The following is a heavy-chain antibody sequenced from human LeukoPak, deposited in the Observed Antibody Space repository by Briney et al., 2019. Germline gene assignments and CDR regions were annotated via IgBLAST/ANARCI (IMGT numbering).Heavy chain of an antibody. V-gene: IGHV1-69*01. J-gene: IGHJ6*03. CDR2: IIPIFGTA. CDR1: GGTFSSYA. CDR3: ARGTIFGVGGHYYYYMDV. D-gene: IGHD3-3*01. Sequence: SVKVSCKASGGTFSSYAISWVRQAPGQGLEWMGGIIPIFGTANYAQKFQGRVTITADESTSTAYMELSSLRSEDTAVYYCARGTIFGVGGHYYYYMDVWGKGTTVTVSS.